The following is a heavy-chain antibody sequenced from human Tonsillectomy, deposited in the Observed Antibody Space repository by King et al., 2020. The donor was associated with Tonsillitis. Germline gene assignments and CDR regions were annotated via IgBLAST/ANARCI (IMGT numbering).Heavy chain of an antibody. Sequence: VQLVESGGGLVQPGGSLRLSCAASGFTFSSYWMSWVRQAPGKGLEWVANIKQDGSEKYYVDSVKGRFTISRDNAKNSLYLQMNSLRAEDTAVYYCAGALGYCSSTSCYVYYYYGLDVWGQGTTVTVSS. V-gene: IGHV3-7*01. CDR1: GFTFSSYW. CDR3: AGALGYCSSTSCYVYYYYGLDV. CDR2: IKQDGSEK. J-gene: IGHJ6*02. D-gene: IGHD2-2*01.